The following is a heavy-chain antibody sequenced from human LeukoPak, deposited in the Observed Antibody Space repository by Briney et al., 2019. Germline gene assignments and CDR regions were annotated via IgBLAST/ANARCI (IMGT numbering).Heavy chain of an antibody. CDR1: GGSISSYY. Sequence: PSETLSLTCTVSGGSISSYYWNWIRQPPGKGLEWIGYGSYSGSTDYNPSLKSRVTISVDTSKNQFSLKLSSVTAADTAVYYCARAYGSYSFDYSGQGTLVTVSS. CDR3: ARAYGSYSFDY. D-gene: IGHD1-26*01. CDR2: GSYSGST. V-gene: IGHV4-59*01. J-gene: IGHJ4*02.